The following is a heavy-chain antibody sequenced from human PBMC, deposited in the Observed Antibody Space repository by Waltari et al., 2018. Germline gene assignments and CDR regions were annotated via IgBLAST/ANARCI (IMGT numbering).Heavy chain of an antibody. CDR1: GGSCSGYY. V-gene: IGHV4-34*01. J-gene: IGHJ6*03. CDR2: INHNASP. D-gene: IGHD6-19*01. Sequence: QVQLLQWGAGLLKPSETLSLTCAVYGGSCSGYYGSWLRQLPGKGLEWLGEINHNASPDYNPSLKSRATISIETSKNQFSLKLDSVTAADTGVYYCARGWLQVAPPYYYYMDVWDRGTAVTVSS. CDR3: ARGWLQVAPPYYYYMDV.